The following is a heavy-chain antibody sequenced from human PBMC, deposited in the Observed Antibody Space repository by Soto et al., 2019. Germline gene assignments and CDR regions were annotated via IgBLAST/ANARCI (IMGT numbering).Heavy chain of an antibody. CDR3: ARDSLGYHDFDY. CDR2: IYYSGST. Sequence: PSETLSLTCIVSGGSISSYYWSWIRQPPGKGLEWIGYIYYSGSTNYNPSLKSRVTISVDTSKNQFSLKLSSVTAADTAVYYCARDSLGYHDFDYWGQGTLVTVPQ. V-gene: IGHV4-59*01. D-gene: IGHD5-18*01. CDR1: GGSISSYY. J-gene: IGHJ4*02.